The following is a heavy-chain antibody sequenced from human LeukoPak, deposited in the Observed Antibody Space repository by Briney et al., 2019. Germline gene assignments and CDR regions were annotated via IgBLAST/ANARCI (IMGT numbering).Heavy chain of an antibody. V-gene: IGHV3-30*18. CDR1: GFTFSSYG. D-gene: IGHD3-10*01. J-gene: IGHJ6*04. Sequence: GGSLRLSCAASGFTFSSYGMHWVRQAPGKGLEWVAVISYDGSNKYYADSVKGRFTISRDNSKNTLYLQMNSLRAGDTAVYYCAKEMLLWFGELDYYGMDVWGKGTTVTVSS. CDR3: AKEMLLWFGELDYYGMDV. CDR2: ISYDGSNK.